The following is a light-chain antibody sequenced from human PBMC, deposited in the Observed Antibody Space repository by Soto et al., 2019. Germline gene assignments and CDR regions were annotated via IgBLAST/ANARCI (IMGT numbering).Light chain of an antibody. Sequence: EIVLTQSPGTLSLSPGDGATLSCRASQSIRNNYLAWYQQKPGQAPRLLISGASRRATGIPDRFSGSGSGTDFTLTISRLESEDFAVYYCQHYGSTPPHSFGQGTKLEIK. V-gene: IGKV3-20*01. CDR3: QHYGSTPPHS. CDR2: GAS. J-gene: IGKJ2*01. CDR1: QSIRNNY.